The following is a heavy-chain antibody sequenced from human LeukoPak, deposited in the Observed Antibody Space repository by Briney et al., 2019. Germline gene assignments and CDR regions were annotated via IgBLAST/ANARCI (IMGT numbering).Heavy chain of an antibody. CDR2: ISNDGSNK. V-gene: IGHV3-30*18. J-gene: IGHJ3*02. CDR1: GFAFSTYG. CDR3: AKGVRDGYEGIYDAFDI. Sequence: GGSLRLSCAASGFAFSTYGMQWVRQAPGKGLECVAVISNDGSNKYYADPVKGRFTISRDNSRNTLYLQMNSLRAEDSAVYYCAKGVRDGYEGIYDAFDIWGQGTMVTVSS. D-gene: IGHD5-24*01.